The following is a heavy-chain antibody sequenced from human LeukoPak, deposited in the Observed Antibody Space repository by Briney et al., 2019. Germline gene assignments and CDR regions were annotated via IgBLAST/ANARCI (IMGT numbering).Heavy chain of an antibody. D-gene: IGHD2-15*01. J-gene: IGHJ4*02. V-gene: IGHV1-18*01. CDR3: ARDPFPNCSGGSCYSYY. Sequence: ASVKVSCKASGYTFTSYCISWVRQAPGQGLEWIGWISAYNGNTNYAQKLQGRVTMTTDTSTSAAYMELRSLRSDDTAVYYCARDPFPNCSGGSCYSYYWGQGTLVTVPS. CDR2: ISAYNGNT. CDR1: GYTFTSYC.